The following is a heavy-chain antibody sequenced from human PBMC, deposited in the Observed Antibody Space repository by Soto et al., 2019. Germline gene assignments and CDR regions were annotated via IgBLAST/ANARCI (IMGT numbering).Heavy chain of an antibody. V-gene: IGHV3-30-3*01. CDR1: VFHFDNYA. J-gene: IGHJ6*02. CDR3: AKEMGIGGYGDYESYYYYGMDV. D-gene: IGHD4-17*01. CDR2: ISYDASNK. Sequence: AGGSLRLSCAAAVFHFDNYAMHWVRRAPGKGLEWVAVISYDASNKYYADSVKGRFTISRDNSKNTLYLQMNSLRAEDTAVYYCAKEMGIGGYGDYESYYYYGMDVWGQGTTVTVSS.